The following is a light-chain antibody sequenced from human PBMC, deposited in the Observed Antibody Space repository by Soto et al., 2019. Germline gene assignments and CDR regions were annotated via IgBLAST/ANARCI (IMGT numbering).Light chain of an antibody. CDR1: QSVSSY. V-gene: IGKV3-20*01. Sequence: EIVMTQSPATLSVSPGERATLSCRASQSVSSYLAWYQQRPGQAPRLLIYGASSRATGIPDRFSGSGSGTDFTLTISGLEPEDFALYYCQHYYGTSPITFGQGTRLEIK. J-gene: IGKJ5*01. CDR2: GAS. CDR3: QHYYGTSPIT.